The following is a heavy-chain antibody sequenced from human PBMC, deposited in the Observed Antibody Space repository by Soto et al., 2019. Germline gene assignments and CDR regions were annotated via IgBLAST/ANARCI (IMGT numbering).Heavy chain of an antibody. V-gene: IGHV3-23*01. CDR1: GFTFITYA. Sequence: LRLSCAASGFTFITYAMSWVRQAPGKGLEWVSVISGSGSSTYYADSVKGRFTISRDNSKNTLYLQMNSLRAEDTAVYYCAKDQGYCSGGNCYSLDYFDYWGQGTLVTAPQ. CDR3: AKDQGYCSGGNCYSLDYFDY. D-gene: IGHD2-15*01. CDR2: ISGSGSST. J-gene: IGHJ4*02.